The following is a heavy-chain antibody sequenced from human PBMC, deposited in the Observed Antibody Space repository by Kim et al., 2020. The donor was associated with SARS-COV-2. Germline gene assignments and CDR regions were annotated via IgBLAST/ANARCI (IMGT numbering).Heavy chain of an antibody. CDR1: GGSISSSSYY. J-gene: IGHJ4*02. Sequence: SETLSLTCTVSGGSISSSSYYWGWIRQPPGKGLEWIGSIYYSGSTYYNPSLKSRVTISVDTSKNQFSLKLSSVTAADTAVYYCARDWFSGYIEDDYWGQGTLVTVSS. D-gene: IGHD3-22*01. CDR3: ARDWFSGYIEDDY. CDR2: IYYSGST. V-gene: IGHV4-39*07.